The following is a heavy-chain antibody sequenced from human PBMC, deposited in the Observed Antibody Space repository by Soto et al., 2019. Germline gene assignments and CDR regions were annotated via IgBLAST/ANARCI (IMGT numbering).Heavy chain of an antibody. V-gene: IGHV4-59*01. D-gene: IGHD2-15*01. Sequence: SETLSLTCTVSGGSIISGYWSWIRQPPGKGLEWIGYISHSGNTNYNPSVKSRVTLSVDTPKNQFSLRLSSVTTADTAVYYCACIRGYAGSPIDYWGQGTLVTVSS. J-gene: IGHJ4*02. CDR1: GGSIISGY. CDR3: ACIRGYAGSPIDY. CDR2: ISHSGNT.